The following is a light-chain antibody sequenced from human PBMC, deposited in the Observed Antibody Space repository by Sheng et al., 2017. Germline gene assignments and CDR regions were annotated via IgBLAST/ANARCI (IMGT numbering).Light chain of an antibody. Sequence: DIQMTQSPSSLSASVGDRVSIACRASRGISDSLAWYQQKAGQTPKLLIYAASRLESGVPPRFSGSGSGMDYILAISSLQPEDFATYHCQQYYSHPYSFGQGTKLQI. CDR2: AAS. J-gene: IGKJ2*03. V-gene: IGKV1-NL1*01. CDR1: RGISDS. CDR3: QQYYSHPYS.